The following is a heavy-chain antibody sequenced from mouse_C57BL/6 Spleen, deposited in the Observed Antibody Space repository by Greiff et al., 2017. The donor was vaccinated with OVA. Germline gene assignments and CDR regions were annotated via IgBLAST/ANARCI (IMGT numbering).Heavy chain of an antibody. J-gene: IGHJ4*01. CDR1: GYTFTSYW. CDR3: ARGSLLGAMDY. D-gene: IGHD2-10*01. CDR2: INPSNGGT. V-gene: IGHV1-53*01. Sequence: QVQLQQPGTDLVKPGASVKLSCKASGYTFTSYWMHWVQQRPGQGLEWIGNINPSNGGTYYNEKFKSKATMTVDKSSSTAYMQLSSLTSEDSAVDYCARGSLLGAMDYWGQGTSVTVSS.